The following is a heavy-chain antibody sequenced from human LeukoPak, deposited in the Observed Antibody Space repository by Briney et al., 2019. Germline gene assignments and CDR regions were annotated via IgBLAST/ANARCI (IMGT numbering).Heavy chain of an antibody. D-gene: IGHD1-1*01. CDR1: GFTVSSNY. Sequence: GGSLRLSCAASGFTVSSNYMSWVRQAPGKGLEWVSVIYSGGSTYYADSVKGGFTISRDNSKNTLYLQMNSLRAEDTAVYYCARVRTDAFDIWSQGTIPTVSS. CDR2: IYSGGST. J-gene: IGHJ3*02. CDR3: ARVRTDAFDI. V-gene: IGHV3-53*01.